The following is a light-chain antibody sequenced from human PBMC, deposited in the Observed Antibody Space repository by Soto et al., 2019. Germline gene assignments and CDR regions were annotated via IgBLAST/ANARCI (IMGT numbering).Light chain of an antibody. CDR1: QSVGSN. V-gene: IGKV3-15*01. J-gene: IGKJ1*01. CDR3: QQYDNWPPWT. CDR2: GAS. Sequence: EIVMTQSPGTLSVSPGEGATLSCRASQSVGSNLAWYQQKPGQAPRLLIYGASTRATAIPARFSGSGSGTEFTLTISSRQSEDFAVYYCQQYDNWPPWTFGQGTKVEIK.